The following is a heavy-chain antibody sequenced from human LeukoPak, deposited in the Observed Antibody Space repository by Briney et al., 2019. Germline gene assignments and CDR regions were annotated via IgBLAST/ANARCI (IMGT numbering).Heavy chain of an antibody. V-gene: IGHV3-21*01. CDR3: AKDKLYGGNSYYYYYMDV. CDR1: GFTFGTYS. D-gene: IGHD4-23*01. Sequence: PGGSLRLSCAASGFTFGTYSINWVRQAPGKGLEWVSSISSSGHIYYADSVRGRFTIFRDNAENSLFLQMDSLRAEDTAVYYCAKDKLYGGNSYYYYYMDVWGKGTTVTVSS. CDR2: ISSSGHI. J-gene: IGHJ6*03.